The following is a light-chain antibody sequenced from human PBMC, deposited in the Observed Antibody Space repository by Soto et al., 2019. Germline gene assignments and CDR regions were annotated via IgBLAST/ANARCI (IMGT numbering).Light chain of an antibody. CDR3: QSYDNSLSVHVV. J-gene: IGLJ2*01. Sequence: QAVVTQPPSVSGAPGQRVTISCTGTSSNIGAGYDVHWYQQVPGTSPKLLIFVNSNRPSGVPDRFSGSKSGTSASLAITGLQAEDEADYYCQSYDNSLSVHVVFGGGTQLTVL. CDR1: SSNIGAGYD. CDR2: VNS. V-gene: IGLV1-40*01.